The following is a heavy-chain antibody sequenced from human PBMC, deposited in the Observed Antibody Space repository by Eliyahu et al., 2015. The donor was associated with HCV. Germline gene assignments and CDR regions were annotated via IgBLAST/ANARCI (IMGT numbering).Heavy chain of an antibody. D-gene: IGHD2/OR15-2a*01. V-gene: IGHV3-30*14. CDR3: ARGAVSRAYFDS. Sequence: QEQLVESGGGVVQPGRSLRLSCAASGFTFSTYPMYWVRQGPGKGLEWVAGISYDGTNKYYADSVKGRFTISRDNSKNILYFQMNDLRAEDTAVYYCARGAVSRAYFDSWGQGTLVTVSS. CDR1: GFTFSTYP. J-gene: IGHJ4*02. CDR2: ISYDGTNK.